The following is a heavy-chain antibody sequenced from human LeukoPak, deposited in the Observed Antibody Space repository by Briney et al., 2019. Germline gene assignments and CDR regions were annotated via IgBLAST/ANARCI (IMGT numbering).Heavy chain of an antibody. V-gene: IGHV3-7*03. D-gene: IGHD2-15*01. CDR1: GFTFSRYW. CDR3: AKMGDIVVVVDWFDP. J-gene: IGHJ5*02. Sequence: GGSLRLSCAASGFTFSRYWMSWVRQTPGKGLEWVANIKQDGTEKYYEDSVKGRFTISRDNAKNLLYLQMNSLRAEDTAVYYCAKMGDIVVVVDWFDPWGQGTLVTVSS. CDR2: IKQDGTEK.